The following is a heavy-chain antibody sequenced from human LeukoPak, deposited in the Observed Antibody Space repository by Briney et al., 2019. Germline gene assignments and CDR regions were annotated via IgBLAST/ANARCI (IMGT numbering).Heavy chain of an antibody. CDR1: GGTFGSYA. CDR3: ARAEEYSYGLDY. D-gene: IGHD5-18*01. Sequence: SVKVSCKASGGTFGSYAISWVRQAPGQGLEWMGGIIPIFGTANYAQKFQGRVTITADESTSTAYMELSSLRSEDTAVYYCARAEEYSYGLDYWGQGTLVTVSS. V-gene: IGHV1-69*13. CDR2: IIPIFGTA. J-gene: IGHJ4*02.